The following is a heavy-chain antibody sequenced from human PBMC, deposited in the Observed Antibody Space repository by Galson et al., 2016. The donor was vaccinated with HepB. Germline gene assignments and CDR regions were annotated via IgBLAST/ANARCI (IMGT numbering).Heavy chain of an antibody. CDR3: ARGTSTVTTRNWYFDL. CDR1: GGSISSSNW. Sequence: ETLSLTCAVSGGSISSSNWWNWVRQPPGKGLEWIGEIYHSGSTNYNPSLKSRVTISVDKSKNQFSLKLSSVTAADTAVYYCARGTSTVTTRNWYFDLWGRVTLVTVSS. J-gene: IGHJ2*01. CDR2: IYHSGST. D-gene: IGHD4-11*01. V-gene: IGHV4-4*02.